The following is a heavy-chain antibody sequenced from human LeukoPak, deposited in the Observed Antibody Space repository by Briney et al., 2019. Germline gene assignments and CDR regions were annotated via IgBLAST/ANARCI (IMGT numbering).Heavy chain of an antibody. V-gene: IGHV3-21*01. CDR1: GFTFSSYW. D-gene: IGHD5-18*01. J-gene: IGHJ4*02. CDR3: ARVLRGYSYGLFDY. Sequence: GGSLRLSCAASGFTFSSYWMTWVRQAPGKGLEWVSSISSSSSYMSYADSMKGRFTISRDNAKNSLFLQMNSLRAEDTAVYYCARVLRGYSYGLFDYWGQGTLVTVSS. CDR2: ISSSSSYM.